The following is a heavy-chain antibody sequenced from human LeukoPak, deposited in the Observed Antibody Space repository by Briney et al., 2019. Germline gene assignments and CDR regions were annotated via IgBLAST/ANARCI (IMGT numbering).Heavy chain of an antibody. D-gene: IGHD3-16*01. V-gene: IGHV3-7*01. CDR2: MNEDGSEK. CDR3: ATYSHWVAGDV. CDR1: GFTFSESW. J-gene: IGHJ6*02. Sequence: GGSLRLSCAASGFTFSESWMSWVRQAPGKGLEWVANMNEDGSEKDYVDSVKGRFTISRDNARKSLYLQMSSLRAEDTAVYYCATYSHWVAGDVWGRGTTVTVSS.